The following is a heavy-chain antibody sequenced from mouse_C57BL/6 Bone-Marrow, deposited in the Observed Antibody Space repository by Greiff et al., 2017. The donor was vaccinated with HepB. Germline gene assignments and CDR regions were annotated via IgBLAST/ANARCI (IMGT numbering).Heavy chain of an antibody. V-gene: IGHV1-15*01. CDR2: IDPETGGT. CDR3: AGEGFDY. J-gene: IGHJ2*01. Sequence: VKLQQSGAELVRPGASVTLSCKASGYTFTDYEMHWVKQTPVHGLEWIGAIDPETGGTAYNPKFKGKAILTADKSSSTAYMELRSLTSEDSAVYYCAGEGFDYWGQGTTLTVSS. CDR1: GYTFTDYE.